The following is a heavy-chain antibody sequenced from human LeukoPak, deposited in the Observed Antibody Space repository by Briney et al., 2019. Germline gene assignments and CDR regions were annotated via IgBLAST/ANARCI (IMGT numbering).Heavy chain of an antibody. Sequence: VASVKVSCKASGYTFTGYYMHWVRQAPGQGLEWMGWINPNSGGTNYAQKFQGRVTMTRDTSTSTVYMELSSLRSEDTAVYYCARGSGALMLTTVTTPLPYYFDYWGQGTLVTVSS. D-gene: IGHD4-17*01. CDR3: ARGSGALMLTTVTTPLPYYFDY. J-gene: IGHJ4*02. CDR1: GYTFTGYY. CDR2: INPNSGGT. V-gene: IGHV1-2*02.